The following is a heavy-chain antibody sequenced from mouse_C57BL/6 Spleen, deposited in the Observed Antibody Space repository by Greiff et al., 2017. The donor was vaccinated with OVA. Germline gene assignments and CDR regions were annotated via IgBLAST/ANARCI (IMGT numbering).Heavy chain of an antibody. J-gene: IGHJ3*01. CDR2: ISYDGST. D-gene: IGHD2-3*01. CDR1: GYSITSYYF. Sequence: EVQLQQSGPGLVKPSPSLSLSCSATGYSITSYYFWNLIRQPPGNQLEWMGYISYDGSTNYNPSLKNRISITHDTSTNQYFLQLNSETTEDTATYYGGRAQGYCLGWFAYWGQGTLVTVSA. CDR3: GRAQGYCLGWFAY. V-gene: IGHV3-6*01.